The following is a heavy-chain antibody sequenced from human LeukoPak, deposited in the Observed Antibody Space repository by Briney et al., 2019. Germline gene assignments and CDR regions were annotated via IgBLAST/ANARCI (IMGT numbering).Heavy chain of an antibody. CDR3: ARGGAADFDY. CDR2: ISYDGRKI. Sequence: GGSLRLSCLASGFSFHNYAMHWVRRAPGKGLEWVAVISYDGRKIYYGDSVKGRFTISRDNAKNSLYLQMNSLRAEDTAVYYCARGGAADFDYWGQGTLVTVSS. V-gene: IGHV3-30*04. CDR1: GFSFHNYA. J-gene: IGHJ4*02. D-gene: IGHD6-13*01.